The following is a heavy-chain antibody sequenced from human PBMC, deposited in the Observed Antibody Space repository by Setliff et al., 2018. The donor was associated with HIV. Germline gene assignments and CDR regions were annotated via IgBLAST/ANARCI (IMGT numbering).Heavy chain of an antibody. J-gene: IGHJ4*02. Sequence: GASVKVSCKSSGYTFTNYDINWVRQAAGQGLEWMGWMNPNSGNTGYAQKFQGRVTMTRSTSITTAYMELSSLRSEDTAVYYCARAIPDYGDYYLDYWGQGTLVTVSS. D-gene: IGHD4-17*01. CDR1: GYTFTNYD. CDR2: MNPNSGNT. V-gene: IGHV1-8*02. CDR3: ARAIPDYGDYYLDY.